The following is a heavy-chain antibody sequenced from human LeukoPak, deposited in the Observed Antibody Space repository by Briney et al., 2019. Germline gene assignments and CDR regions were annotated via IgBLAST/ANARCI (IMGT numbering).Heavy chain of an antibody. V-gene: IGHV3-33*01. J-gene: IGHJ4*02. D-gene: IGHD2-15*01. Sequence: GGSLRLSCAASGFTFSNYGMHWVRQAPGKGLEGGAGIWFDARMEHYADSVKGRFTISRDNSKNTLYLQMNSLRAEDTALYSCARDSCSRPRCFDYWRQGTLVSVPS. CDR3: ARDSCSRPRCFDY. CDR1: GFTFSNYG. CDR2: IWFDARME.